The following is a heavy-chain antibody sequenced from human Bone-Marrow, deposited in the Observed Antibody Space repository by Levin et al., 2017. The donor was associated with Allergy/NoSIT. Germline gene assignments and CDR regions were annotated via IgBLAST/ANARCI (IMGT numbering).Heavy chain of an antibody. CDR1: GVSISSSSHY. CDR2: IYYTKSA. J-gene: IGHJ4*02. Sequence: SQTLSLTCTVSGVSISSSSHYWGWIRQSPGKGLEWIGSIYYTKSAYYNPSLKSRVSISVDTSKNQFSLRLSSVTAADTAVYYCARGSYDVLTGYYNQIDYWGQGTLVTVSS. D-gene: IGHD3-9*01. V-gene: IGHV4-39*01. CDR3: ARGSYDVLTGYYNQIDY.